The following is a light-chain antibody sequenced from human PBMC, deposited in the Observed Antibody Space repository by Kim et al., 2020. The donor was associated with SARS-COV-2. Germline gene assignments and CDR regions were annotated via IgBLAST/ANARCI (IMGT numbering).Light chain of an antibody. J-gene: IGLJ3*02. Sequence: GQSVTISCTGTSGDVGSYNRVSWYQQPPGTAPKLIIYEVNNRPSGVPDRFSGSKSGNTASLTISGLQAEDEADYYCSSQTITSTWVFGGGTKLTVL. V-gene: IGLV2-18*02. CDR2: EVN. CDR1: SGDVGSYNR. CDR3: SSQTITSTWV.